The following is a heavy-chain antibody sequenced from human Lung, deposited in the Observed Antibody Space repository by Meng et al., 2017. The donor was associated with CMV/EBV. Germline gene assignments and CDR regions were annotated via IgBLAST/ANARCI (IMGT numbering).Heavy chain of an antibody. Sequence: ASXXVSXKASGYTFTSYDINWVRQATGQGLEWRGWMNPNSGNTGYAQKFQGRVTITRNTSISTAYMELSSLRSEDTAVYYCARIGGGNRGDFDYWGQGTLVTVSS. CDR2: MNPNSGNT. V-gene: IGHV1-8*03. CDR3: ARIGGGNRGDFDY. J-gene: IGHJ4*02. CDR1: GYTFTSYD. D-gene: IGHD2-15*01.